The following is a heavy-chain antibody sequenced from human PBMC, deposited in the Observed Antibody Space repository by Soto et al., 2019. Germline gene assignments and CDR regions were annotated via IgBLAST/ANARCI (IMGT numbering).Heavy chain of an antibody. D-gene: IGHD3-10*01. Sequence: GGSLRLSCAASGFTFSSYAMSWVRQAPGKGLEWVSAISGSGGSTYYADSVKGRFTISRDNSKNTLYLQMNSLRAEDTAVYYCAKDGVVRGLGAEFYWGQGTLVTVSS. CDR2: ISGSGGST. CDR3: AKDGVVRGLGAEFY. CDR1: GFTFSSYA. V-gene: IGHV3-23*01. J-gene: IGHJ4*02.